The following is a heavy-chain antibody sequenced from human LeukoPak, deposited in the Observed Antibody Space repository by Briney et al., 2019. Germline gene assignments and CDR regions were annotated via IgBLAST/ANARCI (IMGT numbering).Heavy chain of an antibody. CDR2: IYPGDSDT. J-gene: IGHJ4*02. V-gene: IGHV5-51*01. Sequence: GESLKISCKGSGYSFTSHWIGWVRQTPGKGLEWMGIIYPGDSDTRYSPSFQGQVTISADKSISTAYLQWGSLKASDTAMFYCARRIGSGGIYYFDHWGQGTLVTVSS. CDR3: ARRIGSGGIYYFDH. D-gene: IGHD6-13*01. CDR1: GYSFTSHW.